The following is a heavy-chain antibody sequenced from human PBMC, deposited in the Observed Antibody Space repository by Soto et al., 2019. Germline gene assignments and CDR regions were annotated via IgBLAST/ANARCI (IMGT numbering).Heavy chain of an antibody. CDR1: GFTFSDSY. V-gene: IGHV3-11*06. CDR2: IRSTTGYT. CDR3: ARRGYTCGYDY. J-gene: IGHJ4*02. Sequence: QVQLVESGGDLVKPGGSLRLSCAASGFTFSDSYMSWIRQAPGKGLEWVSTIRSTTGYTNYAASVKGRFTVSTDNAENSLSLQMNALRADDTAVYYCARRGYTCGYDYWGRGTLVTVSS. D-gene: IGHD5-18*01.